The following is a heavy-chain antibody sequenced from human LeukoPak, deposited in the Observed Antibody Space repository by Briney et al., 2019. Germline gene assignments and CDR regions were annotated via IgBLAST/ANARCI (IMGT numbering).Heavy chain of an antibody. D-gene: IGHD5-12*01. V-gene: IGHV3-23*01. CDR3: VKDWLSPSIN. J-gene: IGHJ4*02. CDR1: GFTFNNYA. Sequence: PGGSLRLSCVASGFTFNNYAMTWVRQAPGKGLEWVSAISGSGYSTYYADSVKGRFTISRDISKTTLYLQMNSLRAEDTAVYYCVKDWLSPSINWGQGTLVTVSS. CDR2: ISGSGYST.